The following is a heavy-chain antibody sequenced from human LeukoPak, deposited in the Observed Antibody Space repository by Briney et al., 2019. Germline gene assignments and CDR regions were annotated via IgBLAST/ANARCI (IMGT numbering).Heavy chain of an antibody. CDR2: ISGSGGST. CDR3: AKSYLGLGATDLNDAFGI. Sequence: GGSLRLSCAASGFTFSDSYMTWIRQAPGKGLEWVSAISGSGGSTYYADSVKGRFTISRDNSKNTLYLQMNSLRAEDTAVYYCAKSYLGLGATDLNDAFGIWGQGTMVTVSS. D-gene: IGHD1-26*01. J-gene: IGHJ3*02. V-gene: IGHV3-23*01. CDR1: GFTFSDSY.